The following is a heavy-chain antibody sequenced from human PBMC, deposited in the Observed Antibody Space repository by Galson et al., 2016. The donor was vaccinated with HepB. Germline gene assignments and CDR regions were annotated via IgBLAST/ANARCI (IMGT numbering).Heavy chain of an antibody. CDR1: GFTFSAYW. CDR2: ITDDGNT. D-gene: IGHD7-27*01. V-gene: IGHV3-74*01. CDR3: GSVALG. Sequence: SLRLSCAASGFTFSAYWMHWVRQAPGEGLVWVSRITDDGNTAYADSVRGRFTISSDNAKSTLYLHMNSLRAEDTAVYYCGSVALGWGQGTLVTVSS. J-gene: IGHJ4*02.